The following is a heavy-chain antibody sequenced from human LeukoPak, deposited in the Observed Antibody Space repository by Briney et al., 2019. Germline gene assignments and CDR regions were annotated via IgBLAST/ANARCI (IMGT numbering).Heavy chain of an antibody. J-gene: IGHJ4*02. CDR3: ARGLGRDY. V-gene: IGHV4-34*01. Sequence: KSSETLSLTCAVYGGSFSGYYWSWIRQPPGKGLEWIGEINHSGSTNYNPSLKSRVTISVDTSKNQFSLKLSSVTAADTAVYYCARGLGRDYWGQGTLVTVSS. D-gene: IGHD2-15*01. CDR2: INHSGST. CDR1: GGSFSGYY.